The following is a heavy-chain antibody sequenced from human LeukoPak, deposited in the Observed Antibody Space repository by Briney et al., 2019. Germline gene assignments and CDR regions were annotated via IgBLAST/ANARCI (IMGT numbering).Heavy chain of an antibody. V-gene: IGHV4-39*07. CDR2: LSYSGST. Sequence: PSETLSLTCTVSGGSISSRSYYWGWIRQPPGKGLEWIGSLSYSGSTYYNPSLKSRVTLSVDTSKTQFSLKLSSVTAADTAVYYCAREGANDAFDIWGQGTMVTVSS. J-gene: IGHJ3*02. CDR1: GGSISSRSYY. CDR3: AREGANDAFDI. D-gene: IGHD1-26*01.